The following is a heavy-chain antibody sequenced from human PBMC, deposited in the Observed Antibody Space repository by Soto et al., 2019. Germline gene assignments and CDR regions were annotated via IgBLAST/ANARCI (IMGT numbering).Heavy chain of an antibody. V-gene: IGHV1-18*01. Sequence: ASVKVSCKASGYTFTSYGISWVRQAPGQGLEWMGWISAYNGNTNYAQKLQGRVTTTTDTSTSTAYMELRSLRSDDTAVYYCARAVYYYDSTGTPPSYYYGMDVWGQGTTVTVSS. D-gene: IGHD3-22*01. J-gene: IGHJ6*02. CDR2: ISAYNGNT. CDR3: ARAVYYYDSTGTPPSYYYGMDV. CDR1: GYTFTSYG.